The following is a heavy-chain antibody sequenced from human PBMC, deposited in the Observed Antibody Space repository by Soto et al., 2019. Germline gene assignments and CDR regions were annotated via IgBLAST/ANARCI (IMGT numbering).Heavy chain of an antibody. CDR2: ISGSGGST. Sequence: PGGSLRLSCAASGFTFSSYAMSWVRQAPGKGLEWVSAISGSGGSTYYADSVKGRFTISRDNSKNTLYLQMNSLRAEDTAVYYCAKAGAWGLELRNYYYYMDVWGKGTTVTVSS. D-gene: IGHD1-7*01. CDR1: GFTFSSYA. J-gene: IGHJ6*03. V-gene: IGHV3-23*01. CDR3: AKAGAWGLELRNYYYYMDV.